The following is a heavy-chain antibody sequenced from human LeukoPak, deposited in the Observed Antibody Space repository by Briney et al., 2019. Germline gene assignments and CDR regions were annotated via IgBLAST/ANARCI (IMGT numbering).Heavy chain of an antibody. CDR2: INTKSKTI. CDR3: VRDQDWAFDY. D-gene: IGHD3-9*01. Sequence: GGSLRLSCAASGFTFSSYTMNWIRQAPGKGLEWISFINTKSKTIYYADSVEGRFTISRDNARNLLHLQMNSLRAEDTALYFCVRDQDWAFDYWGQGTLVTVSS. V-gene: IGHV3-48*01. J-gene: IGHJ4*02. CDR1: GFTFSSYT.